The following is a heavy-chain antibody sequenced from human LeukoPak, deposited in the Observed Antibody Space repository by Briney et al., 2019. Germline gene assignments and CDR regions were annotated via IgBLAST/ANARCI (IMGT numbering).Heavy chain of an antibody. Sequence: SQTLSLTCAISGDSVSSNSAAWNWIRQSPSRGLEWLGRTYYRSKWYNDYAVSVKSRITINPDTPKNQFSLQLNSVTPEDTAVYYCARDRNYDFWSGRKSNWFDPWGQGTLVTVSS. CDR3: ARDRNYDFWSGRKSNWFDP. J-gene: IGHJ5*02. CDR2: TYYRSKWYN. D-gene: IGHD3-3*01. V-gene: IGHV6-1*01. CDR1: GDSVSSNSAA.